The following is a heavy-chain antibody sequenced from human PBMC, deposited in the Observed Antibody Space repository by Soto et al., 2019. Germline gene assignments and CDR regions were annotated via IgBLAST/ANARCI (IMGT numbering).Heavy chain of an antibody. J-gene: IGHJ6*02. D-gene: IGHD4-17*01. V-gene: IGHV4-59*08. Sequence: QVQLQQSGPRLVKPSETLSLTCTVSSGPDRSHNWGWIRQPPGRGLEWIGYVYYTGDTAYNPSLRSRASIPADTSTNDSSLTLSSVTAADTAVYYCVRQGIDYLHGLVDVWGQGTTVSVSS. CDR3: VRQGIDYLHGLVDV. CDR2: VYYTGDT. CDR1: SGPDRSHN.